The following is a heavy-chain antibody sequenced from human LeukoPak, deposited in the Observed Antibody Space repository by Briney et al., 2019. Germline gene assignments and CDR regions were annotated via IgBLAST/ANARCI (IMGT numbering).Heavy chain of an antibody. CDR1: GFTFSSYW. Sequence: PGGSLRLSRAVSGFTFSSYWMSWVRQGPGKGLEWVANIKQDGSEKYYVDSVKGRFTISRDNAKNSLYLQMNSLRAEDTAVYYCARVRGPYSSGWYYFDYWGQGTLVTVSS. D-gene: IGHD6-19*01. V-gene: IGHV3-7*03. J-gene: IGHJ4*02. CDR3: ARVRGPYSSGWYYFDY. CDR2: IKQDGSEK.